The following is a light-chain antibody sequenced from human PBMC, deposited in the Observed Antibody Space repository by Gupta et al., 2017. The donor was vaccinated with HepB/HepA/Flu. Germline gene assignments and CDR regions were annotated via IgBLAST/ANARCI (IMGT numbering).Light chain of an antibody. CDR3: QQRSNWPPT. Sequence: ELVLTQSLATLPLSPGERATLSCRASQSVSSYLAWYQQKPGQAPRLLIYDASNRATGIPARFSGSGSGTDFTLTISSLEPEDFAVYYCQQRSNWPPTFGQGTKVEIK. CDR1: QSVSSY. J-gene: IGKJ1*01. V-gene: IGKV3-11*01. CDR2: DAS.